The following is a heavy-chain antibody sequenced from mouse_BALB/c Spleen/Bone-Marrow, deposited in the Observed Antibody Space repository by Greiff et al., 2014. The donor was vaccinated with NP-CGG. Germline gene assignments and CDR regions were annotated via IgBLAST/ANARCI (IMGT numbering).Heavy chain of an antibody. CDR2: IDPANGNT. Sequence: VQLQQSGAELVKPGASVKLSCTASGFNIKDTYMHWVKQRPEQGLEWIGRIDPANGNTKYDPKFQGKATITADTSSNTAYLQPSSLTSGDTAVNYCANYYYGSSLFAYWGQGTLVTVSA. V-gene: IGHV14-3*02. J-gene: IGHJ3*01. D-gene: IGHD1-1*01. CDR3: ANYYYGSSLFAY. CDR1: GFNIKDTY.